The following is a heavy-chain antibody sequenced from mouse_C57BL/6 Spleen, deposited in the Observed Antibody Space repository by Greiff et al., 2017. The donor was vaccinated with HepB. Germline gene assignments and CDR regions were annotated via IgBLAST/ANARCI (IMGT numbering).Heavy chain of an antibody. CDR1: GYTFTSYW. Sequence: QVQLQQPGAELVMPGASVKLSCKASGYTFTSYWMHWVKQRPGQGLEWIGEIDPSDSYTNYNQKFKGKSTLTVDKSSSTAYMQLSSLTSEDSAVYYCARKQLAIPVGYFDVWGTGTTVTVSS. V-gene: IGHV1-69*01. CDR2: IDPSDSYT. J-gene: IGHJ1*03. D-gene: IGHD1-2*01. CDR3: ARKQLAIPVGYFDV.